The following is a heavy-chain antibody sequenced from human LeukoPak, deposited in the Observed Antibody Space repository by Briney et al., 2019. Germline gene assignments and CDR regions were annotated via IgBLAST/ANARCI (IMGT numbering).Heavy chain of an antibody. Sequence: GGSLRLSCAASGFTFSTYWMGWVRQAPGKGLEWVANIKHDGSDKKYVDSVKGRFTISRDNAKKTLFLQMNTLRAEDTAVYYCARSSHYDILTGYSEEDAFDIWGQGTMVTVSS. D-gene: IGHD3-9*01. CDR2: IKHDGSDK. CDR1: GFTFSTYW. J-gene: IGHJ3*02. CDR3: ARSSHYDILTGYSEEDAFDI. V-gene: IGHV3-7*05.